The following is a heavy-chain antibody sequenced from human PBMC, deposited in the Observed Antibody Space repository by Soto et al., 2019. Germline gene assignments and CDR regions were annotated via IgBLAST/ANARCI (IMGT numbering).Heavy chain of an antibody. J-gene: IGHJ5*02. CDR1: GGSISSGGYY. Sequence: SETLSLTCTVSGGSISSGGYYWSWIRQHPGKGLEWIGYIYYSGSTYYNPSLKSRVTISVDTSKNQFSLKLSSVTAADTAVYYCARGLILGYCSSTSCPNWFDPWGQGTLVTVSS. CDR3: ARGLILGYCSSTSCPNWFDP. D-gene: IGHD2-2*01. V-gene: IGHV4-31*03. CDR2: IYYSGST.